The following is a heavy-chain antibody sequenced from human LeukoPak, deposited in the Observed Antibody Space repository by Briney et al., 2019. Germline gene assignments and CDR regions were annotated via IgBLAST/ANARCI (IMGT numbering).Heavy chain of an antibody. J-gene: IGHJ5*02. D-gene: IGHD3-3*01. Sequence: AGGSLRLSCAASGFTFSSYSMNWVRQAPGKGLEWVSSISSSSSYIYYADSVKGRFTISRDNAKNSLYLQMNSLRAEDTAVYYCARGSITIFGGIEKFDPWGQGTLVTVSS. CDR1: GFTFSSYS. CDR3: ARGSITIFGGIEKFDP. CDR2: ISSSSSYI. V-gene: IGHV3-21*01.